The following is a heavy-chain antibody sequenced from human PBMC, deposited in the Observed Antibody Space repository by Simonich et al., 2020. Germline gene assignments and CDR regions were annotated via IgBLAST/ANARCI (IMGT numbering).Heavy chain of an antibody. Sequence: QLQLQESGPGLVKPSETLSLTCTVSGGSISSSIYYWGWVRPPPGKGLEWIGSIYDSGTTYYNPSIKSRVTISGDTSKNQFSLKLSSVTAADTAVYYCARHAGFAFDIWGQGTMVTVSS. J-gene: IGHJ3*02. CDR1: GGSISSSIYY. CDR3: ARHAGFAFDI. V-gene: IGHV4-39*01. CDR2: IYDSGTT. D-gene: IGHD6-13*01.